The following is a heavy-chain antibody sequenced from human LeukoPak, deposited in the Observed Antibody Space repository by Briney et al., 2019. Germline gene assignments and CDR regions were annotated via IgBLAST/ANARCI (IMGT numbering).Heavy chain of an antibody. D-gene: IGHD3-10*01. CDR3: ARHRELWLRFDY. V-gene: IGHV4-59*08. J-gene: IGHJ4*02. Sequence: SETLSVTCTVSGGSISSHYWAWIRQPPGKGLEWIGYISYTGTTNYNPSLKSRVTITIDTSRNQFFLKLTSVTAADTAVYFCARHRELWLRFDYWGQGTLGTVSS. CDR2: ISYTGTT. CDR1: GGSISSHY.